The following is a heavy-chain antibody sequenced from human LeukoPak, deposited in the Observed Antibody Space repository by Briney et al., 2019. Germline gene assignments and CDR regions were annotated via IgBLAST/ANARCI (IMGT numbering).Heavy chain of an antibody. J-gene: IGHJ6*02. CDR1: GFTFSSYS. Sequence: PGGSLRLSCAASGFTFSSYSMNWVRQAPGKGLEWVSSISSSSSYIYYADSVKGRFTISRDNAKNSLYLQMNSLRAEDTAVYYCARDRGPISGMDVWGQGTTVTVSS. CDR3: ARDRGPISGMDV. D-gene: IGHD3-16*01. CDR2: ISSSSSYI. V-gene: IGHV3-21*01.